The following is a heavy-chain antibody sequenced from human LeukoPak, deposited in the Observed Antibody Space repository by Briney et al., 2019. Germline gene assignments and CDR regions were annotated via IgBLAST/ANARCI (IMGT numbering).Heavy chain of an antibody. Sequence: SETLSLTCTVSGGSISSYYWSWIRQPPGKGLEWIGYIYYSGSTNYNPSLKSRVTISVDTSKNQFSLKLSSVTAADTAVYYCAREIGDYYDSSGYFDYWGQGTLVTVSS. D-gene: IGHD3-22*01. V-gene: IGHV4-59*01. CDR2: IYYSGST. CDR3: AREIGDYYDSSGYFDY. J-gene: IGHJ4*02. CDR1: GGSISSYY.